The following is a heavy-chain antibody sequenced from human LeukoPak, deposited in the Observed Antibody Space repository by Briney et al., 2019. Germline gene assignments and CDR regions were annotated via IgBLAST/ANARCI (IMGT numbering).Heavy chain of an antibody. CDR2: IYTSGST. CDR1: GGSISSYY. D-gene: IGHD3-10*01. Sequence: PSETLSLTCTVSGGSISSYYWSWIRQPAGKGLEWIGRIYTSGSTNYNPSLKSRVTMSVDTSKNQFSLKLSSVTAADTAVYYCARDYGSGSYCNNNWFDPWGQGTLVTVSS. V-gene: IGHV4-4*07. J-gene: IGHJ5*02. CDR3: ARDYGSGSYCNNNWFDP.